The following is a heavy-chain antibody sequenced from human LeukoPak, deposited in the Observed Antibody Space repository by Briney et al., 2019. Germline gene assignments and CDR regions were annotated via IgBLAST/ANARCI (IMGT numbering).Heavy chain of an antibody. D-gene: IGHD4-17*01. CDR1: GFTFSSYE. J-gene: IGHJ4*02. V-gene: IGHV3-48*03. CDR2: ISSSGSTI. Sequence: TGGSLRLSCAASGFTFSSYEMNWVRQAPGKGLEWVSYISSSGSTIYYADSVKGRFTISRDNAKNSLYLQMNSLRAEDTAVYFCAKSDSGDYTRIFDYWGQGTLVTVSS. CDR3: AKSDSGDYTRIFDY.